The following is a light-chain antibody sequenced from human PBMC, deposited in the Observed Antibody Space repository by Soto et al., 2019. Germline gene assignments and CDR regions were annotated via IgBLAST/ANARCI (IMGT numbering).Light chain of an antibody. CDR2: LHSDGSH. CDR3: QTWGTGIRV. V-gene: IGLV4-69*01. Sequence: QLVLTQSPSASASLGASVKLTCTLSSGHSSYTIAWHQQQPEKGPRYLMKLHSDGSHSKGDGIPDRFSGSSSGSERFLTISSLQSEDEADYCCQTWGTGIRVFGGGTKLTVL. CDR1: SGHSSYT. J-gene: IGLJ3*02.